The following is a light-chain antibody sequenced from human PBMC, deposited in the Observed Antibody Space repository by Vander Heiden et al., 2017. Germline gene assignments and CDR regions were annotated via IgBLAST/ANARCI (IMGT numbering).Light chain of an antibody. CDR1: SSNIGSNN. CDR3: AAWDDSLNGVV. CDR2: SNN. Sequence: SVLTQPPSASGTPGQTVTISCSGSSSNIGSNNVDWYQQLPGTAPKLLIYSNNQRPSGVPDRFSGSKSGTSASLAISGIQSEDEAEFYCAAWDDSLNGVVFGGGTKLTVL. V-gene: IGLV1-44*01. J-gene: IGLJ2*01.